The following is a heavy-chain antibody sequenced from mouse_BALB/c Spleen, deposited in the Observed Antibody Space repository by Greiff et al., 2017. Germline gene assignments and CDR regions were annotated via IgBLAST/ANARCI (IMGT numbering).Heavy chain of an antibody. CDR3: ARRGITTVVGFDY. D-gene: IGHD1-1*01. CDR1: GYTFTSYW. CDR2: INPSTGYT. J-gene: IGHJ2*01. V-gene: IGHV1-7*01. Sequence: VKLVESGAELAKPGASVKMSCKASGYTFTSYWMHWVKQRPGQGLEWIGYINPSTGYTEYNQKFKDKATLTADKSSSTAYMQLSSLTSEDSAVYYCARRGITTVVGFDYWGQGTTLTVSS.